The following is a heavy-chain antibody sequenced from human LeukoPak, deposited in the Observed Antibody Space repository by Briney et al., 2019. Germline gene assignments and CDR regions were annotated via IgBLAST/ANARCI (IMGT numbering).Heavy chain of an antibody. Sequence: GGPLRLSCAASGFTVSSNHMSWVRQAPGKGLEWVSVINSGGSTYYADSVTGRFTISRDNSKNTLYLQMNSLRAEDTAVYYCARVRFLVVVTGFDYWGQGTLVTVSS. J-gene: IGHJ4*02. V-gene: IGHV3-66*01. CDR1: GFTVSSNH. CDR3: ARVRFLVVVTGFDY. D-gene: IGHD2-21*02. CDR2: INSGGST.